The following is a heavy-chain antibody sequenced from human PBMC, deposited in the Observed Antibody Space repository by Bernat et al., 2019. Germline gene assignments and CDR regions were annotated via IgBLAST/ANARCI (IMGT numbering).Heavy chain of an antibody. J-gene: IGHJ4*02. CDR1: GFSFSSYE. V-gene: IGHV3-48*03. Sequence: EVQLAESGGGLVQPGGSLRLSCAASGFSFSSYEMNWVRQATGKGLEWVSYISSSGRTIYYADSVKGRFTISRVNAKKSLYLQMNSLRADDTAVYFCARSGYVSGWYFYYFDYWGQGTLVTVSS. CDR2: ISSSGRTI. D-gene: IGHD6-19*01. CDR3: ARSGYVSGWYFYYFDY.